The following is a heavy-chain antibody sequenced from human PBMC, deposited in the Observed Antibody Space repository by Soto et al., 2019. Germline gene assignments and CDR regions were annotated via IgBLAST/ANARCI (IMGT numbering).Heavy chain of an antibody. V-gene: IGHV1-46*01. CDR3: ARGDSNGWHFDS. D-gene: IGHD6-19*01. CDR2: INPSGGST. CDR1: GYTFTTYQ. J-gene: IGHJ4*02. Sequence: ASVKVSCKASGYTFTTYQIHWVRQAPGQGLEWMGTINPSGGSTSYAQRFQGRVTMTRDTSTSTVYVDLNSLRSDDTALYYCARGDSNGWHFDSWGQGTLVTVSS.